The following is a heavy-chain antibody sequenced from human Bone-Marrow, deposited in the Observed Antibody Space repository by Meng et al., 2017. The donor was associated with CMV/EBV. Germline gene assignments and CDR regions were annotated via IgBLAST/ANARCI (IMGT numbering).Heavy chain of an antibody. Sequence: GESLKISCAASGFTFSSYSMNWVRQAPGKGLEWVSSISSSSSYIYYADSVKGRFTISRDNAKNSLYLQMNRLRAEDTAVYYCARARNMAVDYWGQGTLVTVSS. D-gene: IGHD2/OR15-2a*01. V-gene: IGHV3-21*01. CDR2: ISSSSSYI. CDR3: ARARNMAVDY. CDR1: GFTFSSYS. J-gene: IGHJ4*02.